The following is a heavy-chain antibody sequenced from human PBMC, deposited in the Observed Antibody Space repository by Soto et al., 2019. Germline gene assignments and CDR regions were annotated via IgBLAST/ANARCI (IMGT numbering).Heavy chain of an antibody. CDR2: ISSSGGST. J-gene: IGHJ4*02. CDR1: GFTFSSYA. Sequence: GGSLRLSCAASGFTFSSYAMSWVRQAPGKGLEWVSTISSSGGSTYYADSVKGRFTISRDNSKNTLYLQMNSLRAGDTAVYYCAKGAPHSSSGLFDYWGQGTLVTVSS. V-gene: IGHV3-23*01. D-gene: IGHD6-13*01. CDR3: AKGAPHSSSGLFDY.